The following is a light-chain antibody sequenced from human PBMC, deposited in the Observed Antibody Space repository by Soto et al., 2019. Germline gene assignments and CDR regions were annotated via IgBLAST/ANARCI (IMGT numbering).Light chain of an antibody. V-gene: IGLV1-47*01. CDR3: AAWDDSLSGYV. J-gene: IGLJ1*01. CDR2: RNN. Sequence: QSVLTQPPSASGTPGQRVTISCSGSSSNIGSNYVYWYQQLPGTAPKLLIYRNNQRPSGGPDRFSGSKSGTSASLAISGLRSEDEADYYCAAWDDSLSGYVFGTGTQLTVL. CDR1: SSNIGSNY.